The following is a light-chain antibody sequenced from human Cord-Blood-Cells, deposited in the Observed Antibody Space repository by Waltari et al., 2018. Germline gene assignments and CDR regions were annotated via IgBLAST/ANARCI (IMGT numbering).Light chain of an antibody. J-gene: IGLJ3*02. CDR3: CSYAGSYTV. V-gene: IGLV2-11*01. CDR1: NSDVVGYNS. CDR2: DVS. Sequence: QSALTQPRSVSGSPGQSVTISCTGPNSDVVGYNSLSWYQQHPCKAPKLMIYDVSTRPSGVPDRFSGSKSGNTASLTISGLQAEDEADYYCCSYAGSYTVFGGGTKLTVL.